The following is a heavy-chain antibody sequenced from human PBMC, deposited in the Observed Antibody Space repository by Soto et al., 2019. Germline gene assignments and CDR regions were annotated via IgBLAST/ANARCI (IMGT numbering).Heavy chain of an antibody. CDR3: ARDMALLSRFWSGYTHWANYYYYMDV. CDR2: IKQDGSEK. Sequence: GGSLRLSCAASGFTFSSYWMSWVRQAPGKGLEWVANIKQDGSEKYYVDSVKGRFTISRDNAKNSLYLQMKSLRAEDTALYYCARDMALLSRFWSGYTHWANYYYYMDVWGKGTTVTVSS. V-gene: IGHV3-7*01. D-gene: IGHD3-3*01. CDR1: GFTFSSYW. J-gene: IGHJ6*03.